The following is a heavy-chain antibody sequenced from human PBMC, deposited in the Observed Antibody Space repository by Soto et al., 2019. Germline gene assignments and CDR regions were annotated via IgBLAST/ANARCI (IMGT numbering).Heavy chain of an antibody. CDR2: IYYIGAY. V-gene: IGHV4-59*02. CDR3: ARTPETWDWLDP. J-gene: IGHJ5*02. Sequence: QVQLHQSGPGLVRPSETLSLSCSVSGASVSSYYWSWVRQPPGKGLEWIGYIYYIGAYNYNPSLKSRITISFDTSKNQFSLKLTSVTAADTAGYYCARTPETWDWLDPWGQGTLVTVSS. CDR1: GASVSSYY. D-gene: IGHD3-16*01.